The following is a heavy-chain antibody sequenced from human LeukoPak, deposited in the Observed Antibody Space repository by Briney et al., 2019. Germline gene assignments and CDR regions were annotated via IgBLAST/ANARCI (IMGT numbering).Heavy chain of an antibody. V-gene: IGHV1-2*02. Sequence: ASVKVSCKASGYTFTGYYMHWVRQAPGQGLEWMGWINPNSGGTNYAQKFQGRVTMTRDTSISTAYMELSRLRSDDTAVYYCATPRRTAALDAFDIWGQGTMVTVSS. CDR3: ATPRRTAALDAFDI. D-gene: IGHD2-2*01. CDR1: GYTFTGYY. J-gene: IGHJ3*02. CDR2: INPNSGGT.